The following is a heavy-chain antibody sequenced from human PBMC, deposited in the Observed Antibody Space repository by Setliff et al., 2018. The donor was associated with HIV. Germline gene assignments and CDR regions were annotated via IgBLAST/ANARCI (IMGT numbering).Heavy chain of an antibody. V-gene: IGHV4-39*01. CDR2: FHHSGST. CDR3: ARPLTTSYNLWGDAFSI. D-gene: IGHD3-10*02. J-gene: IGHJ3*02. Sequence: PSETLSLTCNVSGGSISGTSYFWAWIRQPPGKDLEWIGSFHHSGSTSHNPSLRSRVTISVDTSKNQFSLKLTSVTAADTAVYYCARPLTTSYNLWGDAFSIWGQGALVTVSS. CDR1: GGSISGTSYF.